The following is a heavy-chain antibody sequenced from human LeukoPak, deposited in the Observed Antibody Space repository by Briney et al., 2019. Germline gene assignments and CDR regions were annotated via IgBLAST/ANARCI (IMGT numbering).Heavy chain of an antibody. CDR2: ISGSGGST. CDR3: AKDSGATIMGDWFDP. CDR1: GFTFSSYA. V-gene: IGHV3-23*01. J-gene: IGHJ5*02. Sequence: PGGSLRLSCAASGFTFSSYAMSWVRQAPGRGREWVSAISGSGGSTYYADSVKGRFTISRDNSKNTLYLQMNSLRAEDTAVYYCAKDSGATIMGDWFDPWGQGTLVTVSS. D-gene: IGHD5-12*01.